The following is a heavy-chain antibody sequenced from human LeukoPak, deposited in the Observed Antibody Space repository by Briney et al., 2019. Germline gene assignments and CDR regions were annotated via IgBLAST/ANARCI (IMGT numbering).Heavy chain of an antibody. CDR3: ARSLVVATYYFDY. J-gene: IGHJ4*02. CDR1: GGSISSGGYY. Sequence: PSETLSLTCTVSGGSISSGGYYWSWIRQHPGKGLEWIGYIYYSGSTYYNPSLKSRVTISVDTSKNQFSLKLSSVTAADTAVYYCARSLVVATYYFDYWGQGTLVTVSS. CDR2: IYYSGST. D-gene: IGHD3-22*01. V-gene: IGHV4-31*03.